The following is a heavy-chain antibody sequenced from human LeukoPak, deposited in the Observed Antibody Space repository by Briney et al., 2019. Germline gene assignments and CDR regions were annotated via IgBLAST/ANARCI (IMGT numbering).Heavy chain of an antibody. CDR3: AKRIVGAMALAFDI. D-gene: IGHD1-26*01. V-gene: IGHV3-23*01. CDR1: GFTFSSYA. CDR2: ISVSGSTT. J-gene: IGHJ3*02. Sequence: PGGSLRLSCAASGFTFSSYAMSWVRQAPGKRLEWVSAISVSGSTTYYADSVKGRFTISRDNSKNTLYLQMNSLRAGDTAVYYCAKRIVGAMALAFDIWGQGTMVTVSS.